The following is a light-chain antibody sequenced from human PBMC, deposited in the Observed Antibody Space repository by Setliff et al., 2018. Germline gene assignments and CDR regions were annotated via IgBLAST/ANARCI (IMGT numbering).Light chain of an antibody. CDR1: SSDIGGDNY. J-gene: IGLJ1*01. Sequence: QSALTQPASVSGSLGQSITISCTGTSSDIGGDNYVSWYQQLPGKAPQLIIYDASSRPSGVSHRFSGSKSGYTASLTISGLQAGDEADYYCSSHTRSSTYVFGGGTKVTVL. CDR2: DAS. CDR3: SSHTRSSTYV. V-gene: IGLV2-14*03.